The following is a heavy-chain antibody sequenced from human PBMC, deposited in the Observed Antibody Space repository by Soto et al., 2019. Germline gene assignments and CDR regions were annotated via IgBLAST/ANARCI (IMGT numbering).Heavy chain of an antibody. CDR1: GGSISSYY. CDR3: ARVWSGYSGYGMDV. D-gene: IGHD3-3*01. J-gene: IGHJ6*02. Sequence: PSETLSLTCTVSGGSISSYYWSWIRQPPGKGLEWIGYIYYSGSTNYNPSLKSRVTISVDTSKNQFSLKLSSVTAADTAVYYCARVWSGYSGYGMDVWGQGTTVTVSS. CDR2: IYYSGST. V-gene: IGHV4-59*01.